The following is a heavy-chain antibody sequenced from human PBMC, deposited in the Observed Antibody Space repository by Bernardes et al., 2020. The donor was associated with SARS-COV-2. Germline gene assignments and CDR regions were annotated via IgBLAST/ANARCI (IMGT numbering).Heavy chain of an antibody. CDR2: INAAGSIT. CDR3: ARDFGGNSDN. CDR1: GFSVSAYW. V-gene: IGHV3-74*01. Sequence: GRSLRPSCAASGFSVSAYWMHRARQDPGEGLVWVSRINAAGSITNYADSVKGRFTISRDIAKNKIYLQMNSLRTEDTAVYYCARDFGGNSDNWGQGTVVTVSS. D-gene: IGHD2-21*01. J-gene: IGHJ4*02.